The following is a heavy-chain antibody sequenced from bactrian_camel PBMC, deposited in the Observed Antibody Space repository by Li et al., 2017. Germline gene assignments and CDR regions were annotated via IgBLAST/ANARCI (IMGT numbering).Heavy chain of an antibody. J-gene: IGHJ4*01. D-gene: IGHD2*01. CDR3: ESRFVSGGYHYKNCPGHY. CDR1: GFTFSAYA. Sequence: DVQLVESGGGLVQPGGSLRLSCVGSGFTFSAYAMSWVRQAPGKGLEWVSTISSGDGITYYADFVKGRFTISQDLDRNMVYLLMNNLTIEDTAKYYCESRFVSGGYHYKNCPGHYWGLGTQVTVS. V-gene: IGHV3S40*01. CDR2: ISSGDGIT.